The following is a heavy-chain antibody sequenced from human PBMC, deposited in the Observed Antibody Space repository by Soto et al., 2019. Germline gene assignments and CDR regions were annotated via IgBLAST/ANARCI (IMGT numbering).Heavy chain of an antibody. Sequence: EVQLVESGGGLVQPGRSLRLSCAASGFTFDDYAMHWVRQAPGKGLEWVSGISWNSCSIGYADSVKGRFTISRDNAKNSLYLQMNSLRAEDKALYYCARGSWNDRYYFDYWGQGTLVTVSS. J-gene: IGHJ4*02. CDR3: ARGSWNDRYYFDY. D-gene: IGHD1-1*01. CDR1: GFTFDDYA. V-gene: IGHV3-9*01. CDR2: ISWNSCSI.